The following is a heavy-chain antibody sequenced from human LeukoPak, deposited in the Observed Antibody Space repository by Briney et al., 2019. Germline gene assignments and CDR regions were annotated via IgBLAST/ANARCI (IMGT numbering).Heavy chain of an antibody. J-gene: IGHJ4*02. CDR3: ARDLWFGELLRRGFGY. CDR1: GFTFSSYS. V-gene: IGHV3-21*01. Sequence: PGGSLGLSCAASGFTFSSYSMNWVRQAPGKGLEWVSSISSSSSYIYYADSVKGRFTISRDNAKNSLYLQMNSLRAEDTAVYYCARDLWFGELLRRGFGYWGQGTLVTVSS. D-gene: IGHD3-10*01. CDR2: ISSSSSYI.